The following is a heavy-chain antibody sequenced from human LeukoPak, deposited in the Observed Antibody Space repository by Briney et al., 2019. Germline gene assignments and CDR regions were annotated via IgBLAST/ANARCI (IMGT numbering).Heavy chain of an antibody. CDR3: ARDGYQLRPGYFDY. CDR1: GGTFSSYA. J-gene: IGHJ4*02. Sequence: GASVKVSCKASGGTFSSYAISWVRQAPGQGLEWMGGIIPIFGTANYAQKFQGRVTITADESTSTAYMELSSLRSEDTAVYYCARDGYQLRPGYFDYWGQGTLVTVSS. CDR2: IIPIFGTA. D-gene: IGHD2-2*01. V-gene: IGHV1-69*13.